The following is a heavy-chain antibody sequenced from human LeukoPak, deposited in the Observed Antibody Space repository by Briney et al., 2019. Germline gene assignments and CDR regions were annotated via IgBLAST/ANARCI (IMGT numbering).Heavy chain of an antibody. CDR3: AKDEEWRPAAD. CDR1: GFTFSNYA. V-gene: IGHV3-30-3*01. Sequence: GGSLRLSCAVSGFTFSNYAMHWVRQAPGKGLEWVAVISYDGTNKYYTDSVKGRFTISRGNSKNTLYLQMNSLRAEDTAVYYCAKDEEWRPAADWGQGTLVTVSS. J-gene: IGHJ4*02. CDR2: ISYDGTNK. D-gene: IGHD2-2*01.